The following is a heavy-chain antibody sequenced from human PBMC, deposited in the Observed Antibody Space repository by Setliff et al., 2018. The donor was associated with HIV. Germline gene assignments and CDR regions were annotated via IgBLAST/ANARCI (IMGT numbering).Heavy chain of an antibody. D-gene: IGHD3-22*01. CDR3: ASRDTSRYFDDY. CDR1: GDSINSGYF. Sequence: SETLSLTCTVSGDSINSGYFWGWIRQPPGKGLEWIGSIWHSGNTYYNPSLRSRVSLSVDTSKNQFSLKLTSVTAADTAVYYCASRDTSRYFDDYWGQGTLVTVSS. J-gene: IGHJ4*02. CDR2: IWHSGNT. V-gene: IGHV4-38-2*02.